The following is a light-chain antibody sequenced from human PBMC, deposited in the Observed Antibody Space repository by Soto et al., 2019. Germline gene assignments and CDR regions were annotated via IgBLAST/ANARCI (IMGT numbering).Light chain of an antibody. CDR1: SSDVCGYNY. J-gene: IGLJ2*01. CDR3: SSYTGSSTPLV. Sequence: QSALTQPASVSGSPGQSITISCTGTSSDVCGYNYVSWYQQHPGKAPKLMISDVSNRPSGVSNRFSGSKSGNTASLTISGLQAEDEADYYCSSYTGSSTPLVFGGGTQLTVL. CDR2: DVS. V-gene: IGLV2-14*01.